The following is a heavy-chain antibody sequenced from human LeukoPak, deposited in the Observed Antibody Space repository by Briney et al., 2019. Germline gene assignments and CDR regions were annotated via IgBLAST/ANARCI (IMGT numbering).Heavy chain of an antibody. CDR2: FYCCGTT. V-gene: IGHV4-39*01. J-gene: IGHJ4*02. CDR1: GGSISSSSYY. CDR3: ASGAGESDL. D-gene: IGHD4-17*01. Sequence: SETLSLTCTVSGGSISSSSYYWGWIRQPPGKGLEWIGNFYCCGTTYYNPSLKSRVTISVDTSKNQFSLKLSSVTAADTAVYYCASGAGESDLWGQGTLVTVSS.